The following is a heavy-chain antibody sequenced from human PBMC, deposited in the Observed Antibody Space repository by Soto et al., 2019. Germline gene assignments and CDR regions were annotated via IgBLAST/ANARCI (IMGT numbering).Heavy chain of an antibody. D-gene: IGHD1-1*01. CDR3: ARDLASATGTFDY. CDR2: ISSSSNNM. CDR1: GFTFRGYS. V-gene: IGHV3-21*02. J-gene: IGHJ4*02. Sequence: EVQLVESGGGLVKPGGSLRLSCAGAGFTFRGYSMNWVRQAPGKALEWVSSISSSSNNMYYTDSVKGRFTMSRDNAKNSLYLQMNSLRVDDTAVYYCARDLASATGTFDYWGQGTLVTVSS.